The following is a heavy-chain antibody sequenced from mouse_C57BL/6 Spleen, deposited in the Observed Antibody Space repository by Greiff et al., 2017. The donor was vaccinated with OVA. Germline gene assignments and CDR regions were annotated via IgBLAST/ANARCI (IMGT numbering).Heavy chain of an antibody. CDR1: GFSLTSYG. D-gene: IGHD2-12*01. CDR2: IWSGGST. J-gene: IGHJ4*01. V-gene: IGHV2-2*01. Sequence: QVQLKESGPGLVQPSQSLSITCTVSGFSLTSYGVHWVRQSPGKGLEWLGVIWSGGSTDYNAAFISRLSISKDNSKSQVFFKMNSLQADDTAIYYCARKGTIVNYYYAMDYWGQGTSVTVSS. CDR3: ARKGTIVNYYYAMDY.